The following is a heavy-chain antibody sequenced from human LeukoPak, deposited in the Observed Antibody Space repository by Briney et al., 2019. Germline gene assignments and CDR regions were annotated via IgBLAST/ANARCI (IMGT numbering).Heavy chain of an antibody. Sequence: GRSLRLSCAASGFTFSSYGMHWVRQAPGKGLEWVAVIWYDGSNKYYADSVKGRFTISRDNSKNTLYLQMNSLRAEDTAVYYCARGSIAAAGYYFDYWGLGTLVTVSS. CDR2: IWYDGSNK. J-gene: IGHJ4*02. CDR3: ARGSIAAAGYYFDY. CDR1: GFTFSSYG. V-gene: IGHV3-33*01. D-gene: IGHD6-13*01.